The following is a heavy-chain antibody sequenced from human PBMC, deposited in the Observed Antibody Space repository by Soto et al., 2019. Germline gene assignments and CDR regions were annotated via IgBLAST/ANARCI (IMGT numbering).Heavy chain of an antibody. CDR1: GFTFSSYG. CDR2: ISYDGSNK. CDR3: AKRSYDILTGYYTFDY. J-gene: IGHJ4*02. Sequence: GGSLRLSCAASGFTFSSYGMHWVRQAPGKGLEWVAVISYDGSNKYYADSVKGRFTISRDNSKNTLYLQMNSLRAEDTAVYYCAKRSYDILTGYYTFDYWGQGTLVTVSS. D-gene: IGHD3-9*01. V-gene: IGHV3-30*18.